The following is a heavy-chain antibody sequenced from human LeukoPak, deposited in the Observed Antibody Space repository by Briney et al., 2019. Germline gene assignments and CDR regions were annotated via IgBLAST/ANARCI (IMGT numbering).Heavy chain of an antibody. D-gene: IGHD5/OR15-5a*01. CDR3: ARADGTSYSLDENFDY. Sequence: AVNVSCKASGGTFSSYAINWVRQAPGQGLEWMGRIIPFFDITNYAQNFQGRVTITADKSTSTAYMELSSLRSEDTALYYCARADGTSYSLDENFDYWGQGTLVTVSS. J-gene: IGHJ4*02. V-gene: IGHV1-69*04. CDR1: GGTFSSYA. CDR2: IIPFFDIT.